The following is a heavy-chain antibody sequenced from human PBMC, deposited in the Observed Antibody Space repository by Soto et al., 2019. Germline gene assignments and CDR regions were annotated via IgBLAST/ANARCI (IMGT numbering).Heavy chain of an antibody. V-gene: IGHV3-30*18. CDR3: AKALGELSLESYDY. J-gene: IGHJ4*02. D-gene: IGHD3-16*02. CDR1: GFSFSSYG. CDR2: ISYDGSNK. Sequence: PGGSLRLSCEASGFSFSSYGMHWVRQAPGKGLEWVAFISYDGSNKYYVDSVQGRFTIFRDSSRNALDLQMNSLRPEDTAVYYCAKALGELSLESYDYWGQGTLVTVSS.